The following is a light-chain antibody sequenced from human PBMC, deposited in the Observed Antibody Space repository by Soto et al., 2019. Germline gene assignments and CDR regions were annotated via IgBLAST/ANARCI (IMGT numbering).Light chain of an antibody. V-gene: IGKV3-15*01. CDR2: GAS. J-gene: IGKJ3*01. Sequence: EIVMTQSPATLSVSPGERATLSCRASQSVSSNLAWYQQKPGQAPRLLIYGASIRATGIPATFSGSGSGTEFTLTISSLQSEDFAVYYCQQYNNWPRITFGPGTKVDVK. CDR3: QQYNNWPRIT. CDR1: QSVSSN.